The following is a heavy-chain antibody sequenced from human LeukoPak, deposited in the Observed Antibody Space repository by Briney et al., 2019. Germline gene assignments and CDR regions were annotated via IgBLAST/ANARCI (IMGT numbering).Heavy chain of an antibody. V-gene: IGHV4-39*01. Sequence: KASVTLSLTCTVSGGSISSSSDYWGWIRQAPGKGLEWIGSIYSSGSTYYNPPLRSRVTISVDTSKNQFSLKLTSVTAADTAVYYCAKCGDYSGYDGLWGQGTLVTVSS. CDR2: IYSSGST. CDR3: AKCGDYSGYDGL. CDR1: GGSISSSSDY. J-gene: IGHJ4*02. D-gene: IGHD5-12*01.